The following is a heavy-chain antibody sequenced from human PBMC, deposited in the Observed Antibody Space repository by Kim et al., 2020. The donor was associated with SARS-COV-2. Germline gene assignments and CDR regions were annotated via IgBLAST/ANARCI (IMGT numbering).Heavy chain of an antibody. CDR3: ASRRYYDILTGYYDGLTVDY. V-gene: IGHV1-69*13. CDR2: IIPIFGTA. CDR1: GGTFSSYA. D-gene: IGHD3-9*01. J-gene: IGHJ4*02. Sequence: SVKVSCKASGGTFSSYAISWVRQAPGQGLEWMGGIIPIFGTANYAQKFQGRVTITADESTSTAYMELSSLRSEDTAVYYCASRRYYDILTGYYDGLTVDYWGQGTLVTVSS.